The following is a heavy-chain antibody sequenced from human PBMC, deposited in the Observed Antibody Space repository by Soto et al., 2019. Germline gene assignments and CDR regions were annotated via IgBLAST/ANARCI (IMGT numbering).Heavy chain of an antibody. Sequence: ASVKVSGASSGYTFTSYAIHWVSQAPGQRLEWMGWINAGNGNTKYSQKFEGRVTITREKSASTAYMEVSSLTSEDTAVYYCTRGELWSGYWPAYYGMDVWGQGTTVPVSS. V-gene: IGHV1-3*01. CDR3: TRGELWSGYWPAYYGMDV. D-gene: IGHD3-3*01. CDR2: INAGNGNT. CDR1: GYTFTSYA. J-gene: IGHJ6*02.